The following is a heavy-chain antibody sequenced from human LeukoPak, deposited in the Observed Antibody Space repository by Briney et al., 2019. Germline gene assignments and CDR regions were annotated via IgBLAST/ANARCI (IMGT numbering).Heavy chain of an antibody. CDR3: ARPYMTTVTTGVGY. D-gene: IGHD4-17*01. CDR1: GNSLTSYW. Sequence: GGALKISCKGSGNSLTSYWIGWGRQMPGKGLEWMGIIYPVDSDTRYSPSFQGQVTISADKSISTAYPQWSSLKASDTAMYYCARPYMTTVTTGVGYWGQGTLVTVSP. J-gene: IGHJ4*02. CDR2: IYPVDSDT. V-gene: IGHV5-51*01.